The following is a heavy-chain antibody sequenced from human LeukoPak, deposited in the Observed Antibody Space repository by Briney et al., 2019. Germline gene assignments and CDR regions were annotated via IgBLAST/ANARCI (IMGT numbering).Heavy chain of an antibody. CDR3: ARGGDYYDSSGPLY. D-gene: IGHD3-22*01. V-gene: IGHV1-18*01. J-gene: IGHJ4*02. Sequence: ASVKVSCKASGYTFTSYGISWVRQAPGQGLEWMGWISAYNGNTNYAQKLQGRVTMTTDTSTSTAYMELRSLRSEDTAVYYCARGGDYYDSSGPLYWGQGTLVTVSS. CDR1: GYTFTSYG. CDR2: ISAYNGNT.